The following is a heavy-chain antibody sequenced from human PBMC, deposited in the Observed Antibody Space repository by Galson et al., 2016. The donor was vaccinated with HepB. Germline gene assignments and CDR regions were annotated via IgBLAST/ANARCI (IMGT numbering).Heavy chain of an antibody. CDR1: GFTFSTYS. CDR3: ARDTTAARLWDYYYGMDV. CDR2: ISTSSSYI. J-gene: IGHJ6*02. D-gene: IGHD6-6*01. Sequence: SLRLSCAASGFTFSTYSMNWVRQAPGKGLEWVSSISTSSSYIYYADSVKGRFTISRDNAKNSLYLQMNSLRAEDTAVYYCARDTTAARLWDYYYGMDVWGQGTTVTVS. V-gene: IGHV3-21*01.